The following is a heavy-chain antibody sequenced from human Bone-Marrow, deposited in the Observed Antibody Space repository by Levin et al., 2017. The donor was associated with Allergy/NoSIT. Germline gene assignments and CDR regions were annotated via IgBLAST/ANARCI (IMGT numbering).Heavy chain of an antibody. D-gene: IGHD2-2*03. J-gene: IGHJ6*04. CDR2: ISSSSTNI. CDR3: ASDRSLGSSHSSVLDV. Sequence: PGGSLRLSCATSGFTFSRYAMNWVRRTPGKGLEWVSYISSSSTNIRHSDSVKGRFTISRDNARNSVFLQMDSLRAEDTAVYYCASDRSLGSSHSSVLDVWGKGTTVTVSS. CDR1: GFTFSRYA. V-gene: IGHV3-48*01.